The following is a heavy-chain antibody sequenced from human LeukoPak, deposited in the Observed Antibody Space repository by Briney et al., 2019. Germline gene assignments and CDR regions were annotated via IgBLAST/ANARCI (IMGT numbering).Heavy chain of an antibody. Sequence: EASVKVSCKASGYTFTSYDINWVRQATGQGLEWMGWMNPNSGNTGCAQKFQGRVTITRNTSISTAYMELSSLRSEDTAIYYCAILYSSSPLDYWDQGTLVTVSS. V-gene: IGHV1-8*03. CDR2: MNPNSGNT. D-gene: IGHD6-6*01. CDR3: AILYSSSPLDY. CDR1: GYTFTSYD. J-gene: IGHJ4*02.